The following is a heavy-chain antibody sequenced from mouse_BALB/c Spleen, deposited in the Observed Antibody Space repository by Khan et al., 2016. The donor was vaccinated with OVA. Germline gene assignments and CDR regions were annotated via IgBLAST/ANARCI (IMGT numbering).Heavy chain of an antibody. CDR2: IDPENGNA. V-gene: IGHV14-1*02. J-gene: IGHJ3*01. CDR1: GFNIKDYY. Sequence: EVQLQQSGAELVRPGALVKLSCKASGFNIKDYYILWVKQRPEQGLEWIAWIDPENGNAIYDPKFQAMASITADTSSNTAYLQLSSLTSEDTAVYYCARRGYGNYWFAYWGQGTLVTVSA. CDR3: ARRGYGNYWFAY. D-gene: IGHD2-1*01.